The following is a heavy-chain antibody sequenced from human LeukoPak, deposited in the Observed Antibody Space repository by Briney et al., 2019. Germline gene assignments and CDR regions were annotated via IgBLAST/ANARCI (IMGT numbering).Heavy chain of an antibody. V-gene: IGHV3-53*01. CDR2: LHSDGTT. CDR3: ARDGKDNWGILFDH. J-gene: IGHJ4*02. Sequence: PEGSLRLSCAASGFTVNDKYMSWVRQAPGKGLEWVSILHSDGTTYYADSVKGRFTISRDNSKNTLYLQMNSLRAEDTAVYYCARDGKDNWGILFDHWGQGTLVTVSS. D-gene: IGHD7-27*01. CDR1: GFTVNDKY.